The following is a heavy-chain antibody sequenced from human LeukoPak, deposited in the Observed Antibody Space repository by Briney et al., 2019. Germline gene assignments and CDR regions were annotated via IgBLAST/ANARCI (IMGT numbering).Heavy chain of an antibody. CDR1: GYTFTSYG. Sequence: ASVKVSCNASGYTFTSYGITWVRQAPGQGLEWMGWISAYNGNANYAQKGQGRVSMTTNTSTSTAYMELGSLRSDDTAVYYCASSGAIAAAQRGFDYWGQGTLVTVSS. D-gene: IGHD6-13*01. CDR3: ASSGAIAAAQRGFDY. V-gene: IGHV1-18*01. CDR2: ISAYNGNA. J-gene: IGHJ4*02.